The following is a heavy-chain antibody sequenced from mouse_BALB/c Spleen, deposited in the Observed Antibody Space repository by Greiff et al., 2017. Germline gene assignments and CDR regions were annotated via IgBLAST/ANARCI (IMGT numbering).Heavy chain of an antibody. CDR3: ARRGLPFDY. CDR2: ISYSGST. J-gene: IGHJ2*01. Sequence: DVKLVESGPGLVKPSQSLSLTCTVTGYSITSDYAWNWIRQFPGNKLEWMGYISYSGSTSYNPSLKSRISITRDTSKNQFFLQLNSVTTEDTATYYCARRGLPFDYWGQGTTLTVSS. V-gene: IGHV3-2*02. D-gene: IGHD2-2*01. CDR1: GYSITSDYA.